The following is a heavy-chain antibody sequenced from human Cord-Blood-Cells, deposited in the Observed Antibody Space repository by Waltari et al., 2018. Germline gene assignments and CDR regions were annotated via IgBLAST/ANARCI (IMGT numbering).Heavy chain of an antibody. J-gene: IGHJ3*02. CDR2: IYYSGST. CDR1: GGSISSYY. V-gene: IGHV4-59*01. D-gene: IGHD3-16*02. Sequence: QVQLQESGPGLVKPSETLSLTCTVSGGSISSYYWSWIRQPPGKGLEWIGYIYYSGSTNYNPSLKSRVTISVGTSKNQFSLKLSSVTAADTAVYYCARHRYDYVWGSYRDAFDIWGQGTMVTVSS. CDR3: ARHRYDYVWGSYRDAFDI.